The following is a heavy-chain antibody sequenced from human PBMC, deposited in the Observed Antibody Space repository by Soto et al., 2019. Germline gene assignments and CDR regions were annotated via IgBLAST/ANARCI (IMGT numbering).Heavy chain of an antibody. Sequence: PGGSLRLPCAASGFPFYSYGMSLVRQAPGKGVEWVSDISGSGGSTYYAVSVKGRFTISRDNSKNTLYLQMNSLRAEDTAVYYCAKRLRRSGYYYDYWGQGTLVTVSS. CDR3: AKRLRRSGYYYDY. J-gene: IGHJ4*02. D-gene: IGHD3-22*01. V-gene: IGHV3-23*01. CDR1: GFPFYSYG. CDR2: ISGSGGST.